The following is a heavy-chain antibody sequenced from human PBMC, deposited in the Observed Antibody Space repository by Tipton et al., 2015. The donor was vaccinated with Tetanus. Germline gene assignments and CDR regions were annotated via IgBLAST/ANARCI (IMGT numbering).Heavy chain of an antibody. CDR1: GFTFSSYG. CDR2: IWYDGSNK. J-gene: IGHJ4*02. D-gene: IGHD3-22*01. CDR3: ARDYNPTMIVSPVY. Sequence: QLVQSGGGVVQPGRSLRLSCAASGFTFSSYGMHWVRQAPGKGLEWVAVIWYDGSNKYYADSVKGRFTISRDNSKNTLYLQMNSLRAEDTAVYYCARDYNPTMIVSPVYWGQGTLVTVSS. V-gene: IGHV3-33*01.